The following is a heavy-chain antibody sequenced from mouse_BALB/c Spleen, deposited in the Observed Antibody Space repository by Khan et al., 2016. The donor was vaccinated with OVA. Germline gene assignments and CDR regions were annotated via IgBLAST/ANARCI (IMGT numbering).Heavy chain of an antibody. D-gene: IGHD1-1*01. Sequence: QIQLVQSGPELKQPGETVKISCKASGYIFTNYGMTWVKQAPGKGLKWMGWINTYTGEPTYADDFKGRFAFSLETSANPAYLQINNLKNEDTATXFCARTLYGSGYDYAMDYWGQGTSVTVSS. CDR3: ARTLYGSGYDYAMDY. V-gene: IGHV9-3-1*01. CDR2: INTYTGEP. J-gene: IGHJ4*01. CDR1: GYIFTNYG.